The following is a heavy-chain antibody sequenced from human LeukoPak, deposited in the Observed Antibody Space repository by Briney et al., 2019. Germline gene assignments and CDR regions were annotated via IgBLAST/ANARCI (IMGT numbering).Heavy chain of an antibody. Sequence: PGGSLRLSCAASRFTFTNYWMHWVRQAPGMGLVWVSRINTDGSRTSYADSVKGRLTISRDNAKNTLYLQMNSLRAEDTALYYCAREEEGDAFDIWGQGTMVTVSS. V-gene: IGHV3-74*01. J-gene: IGHJ3*02. CDR3: AREEEGDAFDI. CDR2: INTDGSRT. CDR1: RFTFTNYW.